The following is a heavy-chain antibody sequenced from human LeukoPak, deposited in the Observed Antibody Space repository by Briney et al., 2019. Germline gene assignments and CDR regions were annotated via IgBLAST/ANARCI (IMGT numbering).Heavy chain of an antibody. CDR2: IDPGDSCT. Sequence: HGVPLKISCRGSGYTSSQYRIPWVRQLPGRALSCMRMIDPGDSCTTYSPSFQGEGTISADNSIRTAFLVWSSLKASDTAVYFCAILAHRGPRAGVLSYFDGSPCPRRATWFDSWGQGTLVTVSS. CDR3: AILAHRGPRAGVLSYFDGSPCPRRATWFDS. CDR1: GYTSSQYR. D-gene: IGHD1-26*01. V-gene: IGHV5-51*01. J-gene: IGHJ5*02.